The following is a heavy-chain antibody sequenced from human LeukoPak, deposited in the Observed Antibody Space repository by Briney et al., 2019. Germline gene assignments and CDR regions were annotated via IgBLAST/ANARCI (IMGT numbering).Heavy chain of an antibody. V-gene: IGHV5-51*01. CDR1: GYSFNRYW. Sequence: GESLKISCQGSGYSFNRYWIGWVRQVPGKGLEWMGIIYPGDSDTRYSPSFQGQVTISADNSISTAYLQWSSLKASDTAIYYCARQIITDCSGGICYSYYFDYWGQGTLVTVS. CDR2: IYPGDSDT. D-gene: IGHD2-15*01. J-gene: IGHJ4*02. CDR3: ARQIITDCSGGICYSYYFDY.